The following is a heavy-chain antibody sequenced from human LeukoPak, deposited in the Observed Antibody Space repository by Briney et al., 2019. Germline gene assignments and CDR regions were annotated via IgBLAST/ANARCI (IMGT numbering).Heavy chain of an antibody. CDR3: ARADGGDYYYYGMDV. CDR2: INPNSGGT. Sequence: ASVKVSCKASGYTFTGYYMHWVRQAPGQGLEWMGWINPNSGGTNYAQKFQGWVTVTRDTSISTAYMELGRLRSDDTAVYYCARADGGDYYYYGMDVWGQGTTVTVSS. D-gene: IGHD4-17*01. V-gene: IGHV1-2*04. CDR1: GYTFTGYY. J-gene: IGHJ6*02.